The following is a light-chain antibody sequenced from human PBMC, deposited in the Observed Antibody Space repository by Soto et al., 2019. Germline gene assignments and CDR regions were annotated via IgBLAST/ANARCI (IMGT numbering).Light chain of an antibody. V-gene: IGKV3-20*01. CDR2: GTS. CDR3: QQYANSPLLT. Sequence: VVLTQSPGTLSVSPGEGVTLSCRASQSVGNSMAWYQQKPGQAPRLLIFGTSTRATGIPDRFSGSGSGTDFTLSISRLEPEDFAVYYCQQYANSPLLTFGGGTKVEIK. CDR1: QSVGNS. J-gene: IGKJ4*01.